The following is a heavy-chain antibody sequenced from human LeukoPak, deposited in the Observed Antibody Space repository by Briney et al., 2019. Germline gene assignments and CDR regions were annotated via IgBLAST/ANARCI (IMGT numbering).Heavy chain of an antibody. V-gene: IGHV4-4*07. CDR2: IYTSGST. J-gene: IGHJ4*02. D-gene: IGHD6-19*01. CDR3: ARDSGSSGWPYFDY. CDR1: GGSISSYY. Sequence: SETLSLTCTVSGGSISSYYWSWIRQPAGKGLEWIGRIYTSGSTNYNPSLKSRVTMSVDTSKNQFSPKLSSVTAADTAVYYCARDSGSSGWPYFDYWGQGTLVTVSS.